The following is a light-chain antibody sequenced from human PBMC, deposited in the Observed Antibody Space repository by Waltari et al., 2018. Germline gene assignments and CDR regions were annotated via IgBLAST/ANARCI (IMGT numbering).Light chain of an antibody. CDR3: QQYYSYPT. J-gene: IGKJ4*01. CDR1: QGISSY. CDR2: AAS. Sequence: AIRITQSPSSLPASTGDRVTITCRASQGISSYLAWYQQKPGKAPKLLIYAASTLQSGVPSRFSGSGSGTDFTLTISCLQSEDFATYYCQQYYSYPTFGGGTKVEIK. V-gene: IGKV1-8*01.